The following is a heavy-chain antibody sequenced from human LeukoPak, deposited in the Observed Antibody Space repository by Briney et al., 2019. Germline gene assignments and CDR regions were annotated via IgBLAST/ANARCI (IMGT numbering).Heavy chain of an antibody. CDR3: VRQMIRFWFDP. CDR2: INPDGTQK. D-gene: IGHD3-16*01. J-gene: IGHJ5*02. Sequence: GGSLRLSCAASGFTFSLYWMTWVRQSPGKGLEWVADINPDGTQKYSVDSLKGRFTISRDNAKNSLFLHLNSLRVDDTATYYCVRQMIRFWFDPWGQGTRVTVSS. V-gene: IGHV3-7*01. CDR1: GFTFSLYW.